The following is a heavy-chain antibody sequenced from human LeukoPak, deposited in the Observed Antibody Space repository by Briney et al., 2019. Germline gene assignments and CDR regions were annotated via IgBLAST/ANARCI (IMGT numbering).Heavy chain of an antibody. CDR3: ARDPNRLYYYYGMDV. CDR2: INPNSGGT. J-gene: IGHJ6*02. V-gene: IGHV1-2*02. CDR1: GYTVTGYY. Sequence: ASVKVSCKASGYTVTGYYMHWVRQAPGQGLEWMGWINPNSGGTNYAQKFQGRVTMTRDTSISTAYMELSRLRSDDTAVYYCARDPNRLYYYYGMDVWGQGTTVTVSS.